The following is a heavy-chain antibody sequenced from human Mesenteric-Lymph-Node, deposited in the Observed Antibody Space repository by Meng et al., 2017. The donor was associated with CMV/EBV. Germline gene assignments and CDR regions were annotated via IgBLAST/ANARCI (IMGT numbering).Heavy chain of an antibody. CDR1: GGSFSGYY. D-gene: IGHD3-9*01. CDR2: INHSGST. V-gene: IGHV4-34*01. J-gene: IGHJ4*02. CDR3: ARGSSYDILTGYFDY. Sequence: QVQVRQWGGGLLKPSETLSVTCAVYGGSFSGYYWNWIRQSPEKGLEWIGEINHSGSTTYNPSFTSRIIISVDTSTNQISLNMSSVTAADTAVYYCARGSSYDILTGYFDYWGQGALVTVSS.